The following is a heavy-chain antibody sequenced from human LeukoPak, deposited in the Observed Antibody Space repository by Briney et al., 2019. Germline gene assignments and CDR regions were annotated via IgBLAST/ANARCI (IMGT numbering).Heavy chain of an antibody. CDR3: ARGLGTNYGGYCTGGSCPVY. V-gene: IGHV3-66*01. CDR2: IYTGGST. J-gene: IGHJ4*02. D-gene: IGHD2-15*01. Sequence: PGGSLRLSCVASGFTFSCCIIDWVRQAPGKGLEWVSVIYTGGSTYSADSAKGRFTISRDYSENTVYLQMNSLRVEDTAVYYCARGLGTNYGGYCTGGSCPVYWGQGTLVTVSS. CDR1: GFTFSCCI.